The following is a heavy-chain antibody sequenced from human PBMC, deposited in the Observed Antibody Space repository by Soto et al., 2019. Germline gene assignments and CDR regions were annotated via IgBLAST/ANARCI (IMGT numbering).Heavy chain of an antibody. J-gene: IGHJ4*02. V-gene: IGHV1-3*01. CDR2: INAGNGNT. D-gene: IGHD3-9*01. CDR1: GYTFTSYA. CDR3: ARVVYDILTGYPTYYFDY. Sequence: QVQLVQSRAEVKKPGASVKVSCKASGYTFTSYAMHWVRQAPGQRLEWMGWINAGNGNTKYSQKFQGRVTITRDTSASTAYMELSSLRSEDTAVYYCARVVYDILTGYPTYYFDYWGQGTLVTVSS.